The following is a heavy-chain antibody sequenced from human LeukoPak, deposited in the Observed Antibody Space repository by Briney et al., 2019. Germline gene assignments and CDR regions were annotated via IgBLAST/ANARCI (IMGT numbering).Heavy chain of an antibody. V-gene: IGHV4-30-4*01. Sequence: SETLSLTRTVSGGSISSGDYYWSWIRQPPGKGLEWIGYIYYSGSTYYNPSLKSRVTISVDMSKNQFSLKLSSVTAADTAVYYCARDHPPGDYDDYYYGMDVWGQGTTVTVSS. J-gene: IGHJ6*02. CDR1: GGSISSGDYY. D-gene: IGHD3-22*01. CDR3: ARDHPPGDYDDYYYGMDV. CDR2: IYYSGST.